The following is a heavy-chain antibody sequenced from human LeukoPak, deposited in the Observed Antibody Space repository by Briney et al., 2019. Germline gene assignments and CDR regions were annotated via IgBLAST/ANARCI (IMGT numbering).Heavy chain of an antibody. CDR3: ARRVKDWNDEVPPNDAFDI. Sequence: SQILSLTCTVSGGSISSGDYYWSWIRQPPGKGLEWIGYIYYSGSTYYNPSLKSRVTISVDTSKNQFSLKLSSVTAADTAVYYCARRVKDWNDEVPPNDAFDIWGQGTMVTVSS. V-gene: IGHV4-30-4*01. J-gene: IGHJ3*02. CDR2: IYYSGST. D-gene: IGHD1-1*01. CDR1: GGSISSGDYY.